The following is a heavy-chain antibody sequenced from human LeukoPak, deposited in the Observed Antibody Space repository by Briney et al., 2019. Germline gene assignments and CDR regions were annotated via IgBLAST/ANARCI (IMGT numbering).Heavy chain of an antibody. CDR1: GYTFTSYY. J-gene: IGHJ6*03. D-gene: IGHD5-18*01. Sequence: ASVKVSCKASGYTFTSYYMHWVRQAPGQGLEWMGIINPSGGSTSYAQRFQGRVTMTRDMSTSTVYMELSSLRSEDTAVYYCARVNDAHIQRGYSYFFSRGYYYYMDVWGKGTTVTISS. CDR3: ARVNDAHIQRGYSYFFSRGYYYYMDV. CDR2: INPSGGST. V-gene: IGHV1-46*01.